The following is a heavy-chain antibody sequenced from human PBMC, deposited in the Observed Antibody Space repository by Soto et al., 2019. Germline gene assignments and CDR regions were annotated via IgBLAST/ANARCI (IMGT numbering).Heavy chain of an antibody. CDR3: AKEFPYYYESSAPGLFDY. CDR2: ISGSGGST. V-gene: IGHV3-23*01. CDR1: GFTFSSYA. Sequence: GGSLRLSCAASGFTFSSYAMSWVRQAPGKGLEWVPAISGSGGSTYYADSVKGRFTSSRDNSKNTLYLQMNSLRAEDTAVYYCAKEFPYYYESSAPGLFDYWGQGALVTVSS. J-gene: IGHJ4*02. D-gene: IGHD3-22*01.